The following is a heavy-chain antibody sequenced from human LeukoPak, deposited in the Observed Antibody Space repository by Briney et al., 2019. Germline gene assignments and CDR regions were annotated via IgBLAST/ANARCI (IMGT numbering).Heavy chain of an antibody. V-gene: IGHV4-31*03. Sequence: SETLSLTCTDSGGSISSGGYYWSWIRQHPGKGLEWIGYIYYSGSTYYNPSLKSRVTISVDTSKNQFSLKLSSVTAADTAVYYCAAAGRSSSSPLHYWGQGTLVTVSS. CDR2: IYYSGST. D-gene: IGHD6-13*01. CDR1: GGSISSGGYY. J-gene: IGHJ4*02. CDR3: AAAGRSSSSPLHY.